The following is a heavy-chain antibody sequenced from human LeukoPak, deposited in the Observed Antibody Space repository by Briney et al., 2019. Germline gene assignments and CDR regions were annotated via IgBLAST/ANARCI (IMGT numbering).Heavy chain of an antibody. CDR1: GYTFNTYG. Sequence: ASVKVSCKASGYTFNTYGITWVRQAPGQGLEWMGWISAYNGNTNYAQKLQGRVTMTTDTSTSTAYMELRSLRSDDTAVYYCARGSWYGDWFDPWGQGTLVTVSS. J-gene: IGHJ5*02. V-gene: IGHV1-18*01. D-gene: IGHD6-13*01. CDR3: ARGSWYGDWFDP. CDR2: ISAYNGNT.